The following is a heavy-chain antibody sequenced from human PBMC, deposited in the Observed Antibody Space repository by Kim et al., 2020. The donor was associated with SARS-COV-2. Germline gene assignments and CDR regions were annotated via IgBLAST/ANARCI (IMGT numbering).Heavy chain of an antibody. D-gene: IGHD2-15*01. CDR3: AGDARVANYYGMDV. V-gene: IGHV4-59*01. J-gene: IGHJ6*02. Sequence: PSLKSRVPISVDTSKNRFSLKLSSVTAADTAVYYCAGDARVANYYGMDVWGQGTPVTVSS.